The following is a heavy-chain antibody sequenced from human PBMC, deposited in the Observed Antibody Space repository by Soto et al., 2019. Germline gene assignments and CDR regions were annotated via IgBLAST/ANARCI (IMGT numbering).Heavy chain of an antibody. D-gene: IGHD3-10*01. CDR3: ARDRLRGVYYYGMDV. V-gene: IGHV3-30-3*01. Sequence: QVQLVESGGGVVQPGRSLRLSCAASGFTFSSYAMHWVRQAPGKGLEWVAVISYDGSNKYYADSVKGRFTISRGNSKNTLYLQMNSLRAEDTAVYYCARDRLRGVYYYGMDVWGQGTTVTVSS. CDR2: ISYDGSNK. CDR1: GFTFSSYA. J-gene: IGHJ6*02.